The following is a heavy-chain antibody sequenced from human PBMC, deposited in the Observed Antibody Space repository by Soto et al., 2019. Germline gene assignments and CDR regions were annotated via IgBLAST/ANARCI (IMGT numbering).Heavy chain of an antibody. Sequence: SVKVSCKASGGTFSRYSISWVRQAPGQGLEWMGGIIPIFGTANYAQKFQGRVTITADKSTSTAYMELSSLRSEDTAVYYCARELTIFGVVTDYYGMDVWGQGTTVTVSS. CDR3: ARELTIFGVVTDYYGMDV. V-gene: IGHV1-69*06. CDR2: IIPIFGTA. D-gene: IGHD3-3*01. J-gene: IGHJ6*02. CDR1: GGTFSRYS.